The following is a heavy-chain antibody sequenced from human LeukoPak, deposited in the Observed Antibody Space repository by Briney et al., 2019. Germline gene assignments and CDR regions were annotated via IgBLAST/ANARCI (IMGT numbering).Heavy chain of an antibody. Sequence: PGGSLRLSCAASGFTFSSYNMNWLRQAPGKGLEWVSYISSTSNTKYYADSVKGRFTISRDNAKNSVYLQMNSLRDEDTAVYYCARDRVDDSSGYYYDYWGQGTLVTVSS. V-gene: IGHV3-48*02. J-gene: IGHJ4*02. CDR3: ARDRVDDSSGYYYDY. CDR2: ISSTSNTK. CDR1: GFTFSSYN. D-gene: IGHD3-22*01.